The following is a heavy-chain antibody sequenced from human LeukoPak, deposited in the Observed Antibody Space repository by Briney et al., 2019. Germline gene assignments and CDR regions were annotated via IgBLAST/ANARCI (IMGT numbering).Heavy chain of an antibody. Sequence: GGSLRLSCAASGFTFSSYWMSWVRQAPGKGLEWVANIKQDGSEKYYVDSVKGRFTISRDNAKNSLYLQMNSLRAEDTAVYYCARGGWNYYDAFDIWGQGTMVTVSS. CDR2: IKQDGSEK. J-gene: IGHJ3*02. V-gene: IGHV3-7*01. CDR1: GFTFSSYW. D-gene: IGHD1-7*01. CDR3: ARGGWNYYDAFDI.